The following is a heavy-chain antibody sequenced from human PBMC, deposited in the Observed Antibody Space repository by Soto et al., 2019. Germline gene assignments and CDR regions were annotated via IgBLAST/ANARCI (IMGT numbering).Heavy chain of an antibody. CDR3: ARGSGYCSGGSCYPYRFDP. CDR2: IIPIFGTA. J-gene: IGHJ5*02. CDR1: GGTFSSYA. Sequence: SVKVSCKASGGTFSSYAISRVRQAPGQGLEWMGGIIPIFGTANYAQKFQGRVTITADESTSTAYMELSSLRSEDTAVYYCARGSGYCSGGSCYPYRFDPWGQGTLVTVSS. D-gene: IGHD2-15*01. V-gene: IGHV1-69*13.